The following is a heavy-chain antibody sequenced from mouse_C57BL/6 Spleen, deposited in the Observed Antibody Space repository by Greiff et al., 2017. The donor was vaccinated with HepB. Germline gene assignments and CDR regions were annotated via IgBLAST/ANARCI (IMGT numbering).Heavy chain of an antibody. CDR3: ARADYDPFAY. J-gene: IGHJ3*01. V-gene: IGHV5-4*03. CDR2: ISDGGSYT. Sequence: DVKLVESGGGLVKPGGSLKLSCAASGFTFSSYAMSWVRQTPEKRLEWVATISDGGSYTYYPDNVKGRFTISRDNAKNNLYLQMSHLKSEDTAMYYCARADYDPFAYWGQGTLVTVSA. CDR1: GFTFSSYA. D-gene: IGHD2-4*01.